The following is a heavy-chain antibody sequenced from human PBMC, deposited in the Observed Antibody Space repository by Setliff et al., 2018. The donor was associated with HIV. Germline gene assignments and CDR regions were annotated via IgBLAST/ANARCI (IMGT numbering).Heavy chain of an antibody. V-gene: IGHV4-39*07. CDR2: IYYSGST. D-gene: IGHD2-2*01. CDR1: GGSISSSSYY. J-gene: IGHJ4*02. Sequence: SETLSLTCTVSGGSISSSSYYWGWIRQPPGKGLEWIGTIYYSGSTYYNTSLKSRVTISVDTSKNQFSLKLSSVTAEDTAVYYCAAVYCSSTNCPDWGQGTLVTVSS. CDR3: AAVYCSSTNCPD.